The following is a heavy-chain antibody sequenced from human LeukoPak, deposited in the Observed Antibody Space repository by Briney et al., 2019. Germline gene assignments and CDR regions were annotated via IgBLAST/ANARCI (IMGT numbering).Heavy chain of an antibody. CDR1: GFTFSDYW. CDR2: ISSSSSYI. Sequence: GRSLRLSCAASGFTFSDYWMTWVRQAPGKGLEWVSSISSSSSYIYYADSVKGRFTISRDNAKNSLYLQMSSLRAEDTAVYFCVRGYSFGPYGMDVWGQGTTVTVSS. J-gene: IGHJ6*02. D-gene: IGHD2-15*01. CDR3: VRGYSFGPYGMDV. V-gene: IGHV3-21*04.